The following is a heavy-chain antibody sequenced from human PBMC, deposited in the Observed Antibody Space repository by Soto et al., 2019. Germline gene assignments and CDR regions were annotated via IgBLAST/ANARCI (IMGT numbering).Heavy chain of an antibody. J-gene: IGHJ3*02. Sequence: QVQLQESGPGLVKPSQTLSLTCTVSGGSISSGGYYWSWIRQHPGQGLEWIGYIYYSGSTYYNPSLKSRVTISVDTYKNQFSLKLSSVTAADTAVYYCARVQNPRPDAFDIWGQGTMVNVSS. CDR1: GGSISSGGYY. V-gene: IGHV4-31*03. CDR3: ARVQNPRPDAFDI. CDR2: IYYSGST.